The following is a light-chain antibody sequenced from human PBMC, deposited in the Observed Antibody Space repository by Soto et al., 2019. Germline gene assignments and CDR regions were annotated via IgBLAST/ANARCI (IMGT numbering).Light chain of an antibody. Sequence: QCALTQPPSASGTPGQRVTISCSGSSSNIGSNTVNWYQQLPGTAPKLLIYSNNQRPSGVPDRFSGSTSGTSASLAISGLQSEDEADYYCAAWDDSLNGSYVFGTGTKVTVL. CDR3: AAWDDSLNGSYV. CDR1: SSNIGSNT. J-gene: IGLJ1*01. V-gene: IGLV1-44*01. CDR2: SNN.